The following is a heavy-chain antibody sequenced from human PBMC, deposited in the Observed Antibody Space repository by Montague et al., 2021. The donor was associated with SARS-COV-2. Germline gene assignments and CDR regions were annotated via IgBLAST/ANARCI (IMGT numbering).Heavy chain of an antibody. V-gene: IGHV6-1*01. CDR2: TQYSARRNS. CDR1: GDSVGGETPR. D-gene: IGHD4-17*01. Sequence: CAISGDSVGGETPRCSSNGQTSALELTVLGRTQYSARRNSDYATSVEGRISIDPDTSKNQFFLHLRSVTPEETGVYYCVRDTGSAQAGFDAWGQGTLVTVSS. J-gene: IGHJ4*02. CDR3: VRDTGSAQAGFDA.